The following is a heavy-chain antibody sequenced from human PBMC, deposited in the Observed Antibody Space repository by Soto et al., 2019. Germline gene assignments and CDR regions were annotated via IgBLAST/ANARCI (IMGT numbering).Heavy chain of an antibody. D-gene: IGHD3-9*01. Sequence: SETLSLTCTVSGVSIGSSSFYWGWIRQPPGKGLEWIGSIYYSGSTYYSPSLQSRVTISVDTSKNQFSLKLSSVTAADTAVYYCARSYYDILTGYYRFPDYWGQGTLVTVSS. CDR3: ARSYYDILTGYYRFPDY. J-gene: IGHJ4*02. CDR1: GVSIGSSSFY. V-gene: IGHV4-39*07. CDR2: IYYSGST.